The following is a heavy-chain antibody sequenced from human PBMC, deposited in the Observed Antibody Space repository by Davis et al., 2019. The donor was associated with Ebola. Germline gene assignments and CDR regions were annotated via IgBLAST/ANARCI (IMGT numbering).Heavy chain of an antibody. CDR3: ARGPTVTGMDV. J-gene: IGHJ6*02. CDR2: INHSGST. V-gene: IGHV4-4*02. CDR1: GGSISSSNW. Sequence: SETLSLTCAVSGGSISSSNWWSWVRQPPGKGLEWIGEINHSGSTNYNPSLKSRVTISVDTSKNQFSLKLSSVTAADTAVYYCARGPTVTGMDVWGQGTTVTVSS. D-gene: IGHD4-17*01.